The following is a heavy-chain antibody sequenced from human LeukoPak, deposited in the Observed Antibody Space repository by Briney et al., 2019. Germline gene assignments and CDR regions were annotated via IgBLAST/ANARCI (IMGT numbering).Heavy chain of an antibody. D-gene: IGHD2-21*01. V-gene: IGHV1-2*02. CDR2: LNPNSGGT. CDR3: AKEAIRDAFDI. CDR1: GYTFTGYY. J-gene: IGHJ3*02. Sequence: ASVKVSCKASGYTFTGYYMHWVRQAPGQGLEWMGWLNPNSGGTNYAQKSQGRVTMTRDTSISTAYMELSRLRSDDTALYYCAKEAIRDAFDIWGQGTMVTVSS.